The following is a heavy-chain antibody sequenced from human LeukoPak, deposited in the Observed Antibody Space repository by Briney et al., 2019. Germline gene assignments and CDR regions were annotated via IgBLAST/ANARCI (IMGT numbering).Heavy chain of an antibody. CDR3: AKDMGSGWTHFDY. J-gene: IGHJ4*02. Sequence: SETLSLTCTVSGGSISSSSYYWGWIRQPPGKGLEWIGSIYYSGSTYYNPSLKSRVTISVDTSKNQFSLKLSSVTAADTALYYCAKDMGSGWTHFDYWGQGTLVTVSS. D-gene: IGHD6-19*01. V-gene: IGHV4-39*02. CDR2: IYYSGST. CDR1: GGSISSSSYY.